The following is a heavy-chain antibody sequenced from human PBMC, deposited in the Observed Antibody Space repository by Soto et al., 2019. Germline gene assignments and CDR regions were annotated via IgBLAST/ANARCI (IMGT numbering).Heavy chain of an antibody. CDR1: GGSISSYY. D-gene: IGHD3-22*01. V-gene: IGHV4-59*01. J-gene: IGHJ4*02. CDR3: ARGAHYYDSSGYY. CDR2: IYYSGST. Sequence: SETLSLTCTVSGGSISSYYWSWIRQPPGKGLEWIGYIYYSGSTNYNPSLKSRVTISVDTSKNQFSLKLSSVTAADTAVYYCARGAHYYDSSGYYWGQGTLVTVSS.